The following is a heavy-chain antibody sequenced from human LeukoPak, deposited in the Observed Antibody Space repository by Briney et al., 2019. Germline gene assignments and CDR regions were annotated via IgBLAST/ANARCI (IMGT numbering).Heavy chain of an antibody. CDR3: ARGGSGSYYYYYYYMDV. V-gene: IGHV3-30*02. CDR1: GFTFSSYG. J-gene: IGHJ6*03. D-gene: IGHD5-12*01. Sequence: GGSLRLSCAASGFTFSSYGMHWVRQAPGKGLEWVAFIRYDGSNKYYADSVKGRFTISRDNSQNTLYLQMNSLRAEDTAVYYCARGGSGSYYYYYYYMDVWGKGTTVTVSS. CDR2: IRYDGSNK.